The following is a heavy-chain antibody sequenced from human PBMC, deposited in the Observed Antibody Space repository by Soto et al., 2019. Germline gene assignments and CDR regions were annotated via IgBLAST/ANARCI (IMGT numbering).Heavy chain of an antibody. V-gene: IGHV3-33*01. CDR1: GFTFRNYG. J-gene: IGHJ4*02. CDR3: GTGYCSSAGCCFDY. D-gene: IGHD2-2*01. CDR2: IWYDGSNK. Sequence: QVQLVESGGGVVQPGRSLRLSGAASGFTFRNYGMHWVRQAPGKGLEWVALIWYDGSNKYYADSVKGRFTISRDNSKNTLYPQMNSLRAEDTALYYRGTGYCSSAGCCFDYWGQGTLATVSS.